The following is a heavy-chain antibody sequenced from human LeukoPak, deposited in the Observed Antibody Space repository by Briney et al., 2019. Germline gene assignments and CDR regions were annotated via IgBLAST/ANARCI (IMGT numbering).Heavy chain of an antibody. CDR2: IYHSGST. CDR3: ARDGDFYYFDY. Sequence: SETLFLTCTVSGYSISSGNYWGWIRQPPGKGPEWIGSIYHSGSTYYNPSLKSRVSISVDTSKNQFSLRLSSVTAADTAVYYCARDGDFYYFDYWGRGTLVTVSS. J-gene: IGHJ4*02. CDR1: GYSISSGNY. V-gene: IGHV4-38-2*02.